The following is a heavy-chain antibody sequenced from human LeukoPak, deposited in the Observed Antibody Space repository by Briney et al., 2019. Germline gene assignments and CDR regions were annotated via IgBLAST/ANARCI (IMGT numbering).Heavy chain of an antibody. D-gene: IGHD6-13*01. J-gene: IGHJ4*02. CDR1: GYTFIGYY. V-gene: IGHV1-2*02. CDR3: ARDRIAAPDDFDY. CDR2: INPNSGVT. Sequence: GASVKVSCKASGYTFIGYYMHWVRQAPGQGLEWMGWINPNSGVTNYAQNFQGRVTMTRDTSINTAYVEVSRLRSDDTAVYYCARDRIAAPDDFDYWGQGTPVTVSS.